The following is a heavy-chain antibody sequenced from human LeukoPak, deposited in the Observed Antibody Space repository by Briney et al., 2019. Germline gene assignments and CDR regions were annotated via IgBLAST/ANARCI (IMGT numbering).Heavy chain of an antibody. CDR3: ARGRHYDSKGYFDL. CDR2: INHSGST. D-gene: IGHD3-22*01. CDR1: GGSFSGYY. Sequence: SETLSLTCAVYGGSFSGYYWSWIRQPPGKGLEWIGEINHSGSTNYNPSLKSRVTISVDMSKNQFSLKLSSVTAADTAVYYCARGRHYDSKGYFDLWGRGTLVTISS. J-gene: IGHJ2*01. V-gene: IGHV4-34*01.